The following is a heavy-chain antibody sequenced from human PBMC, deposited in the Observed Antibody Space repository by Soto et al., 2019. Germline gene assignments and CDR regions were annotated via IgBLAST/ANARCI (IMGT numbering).Heavy chain of an antibody. CDR2: TYYRSKWYN. CDR3: ARGRGLSGSQYADCSAY. Sequence: SQTLSLTCAISGDSVSSNSVDWNWIRQSPSRGLEWLGRTYYRSKWYNDYAVSVKSRITINRDTSKNQFSLQMNSVTPEDTAVYYCARGRGLSGSQYADCSAYWGRGTLVTVSS. D-gene: IGHD1-26*01. J-gene: IGHJ4*02. CDR1: GDSVSSNSVD. V-gene: IGHV6-1*01.